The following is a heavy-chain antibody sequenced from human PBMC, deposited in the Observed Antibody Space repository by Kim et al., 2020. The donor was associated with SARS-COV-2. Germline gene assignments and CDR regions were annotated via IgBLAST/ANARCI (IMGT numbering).Heavy chain of an antibody. Sequence: QKFQGRVTMTRDTSTSTVYMELSSLRSEDTAVYYCARGRSRDYDFWSGYFWGQGTLVTVSS. V-gene: IGHV1-46*01. J-gene: IGHJ4*02. CDR3: ARGRSRDYDFWSGYF. D-gene: IGHD3-3*01.